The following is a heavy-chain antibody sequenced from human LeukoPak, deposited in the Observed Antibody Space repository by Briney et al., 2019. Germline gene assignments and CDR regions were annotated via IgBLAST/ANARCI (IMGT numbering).Heavy chain of an antibody. J-gene: IGHJ6*03. CDR3: ARRGRMTPTDYFYYMDV. CDR1: GGSINYDY. CDR2: IYYKGNT. V-gene: IGHV4-59*01. Sequence: SETLSLTCTVSGGSINYDYWGWIRQPPGKGLEWIGYIYYKGNTNYNPSLKSRVTVLLDTSKSQFSLKLSSVTAADTAVYYCARRGRMTPTDYFYYMDVWGKGTMVTVSS. D-gene: IGHD3-16*01.